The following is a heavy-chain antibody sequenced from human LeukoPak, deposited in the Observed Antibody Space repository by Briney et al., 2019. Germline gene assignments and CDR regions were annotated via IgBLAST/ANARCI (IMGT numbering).Heavy chain of an antibody. J-gene: IGHJ6*03. V-gene: IGHV4-39*01. D-gene: IGHD3-3*01. CDR1: GGSISSSGYY. CDR3: AGQLRFLEWLFQDYYMDV. CDR2: IYYSGST. Sequence: SETLSLTCTVSGGSISSSGYYWGWIRQPPGKGLEWIGSIYYSGSTYYNPSLKSRVTISVDTSKNQFSLKLSSVIAADTAVYYCAGQLRFLEWLFQDYYMDVWGKGTTVTVSS.